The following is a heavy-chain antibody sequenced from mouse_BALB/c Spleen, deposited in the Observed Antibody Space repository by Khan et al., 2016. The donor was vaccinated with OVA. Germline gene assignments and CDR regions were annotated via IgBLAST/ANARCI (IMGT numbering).Heavy chain of an antibody. CDR2: IWAGGSS. CDR1: GFTLTSYG. V-gene: IGHV2-9*02. Sequence: VELVESGPGLVAPSQSLSITCTVSGFTLTSYGVHWVRQPPGKGLEWLGIIWAGGSSNDNSAPMSRLRISKDKSKSQAFLKMNSLQTDDTAMYHCARNYGNYVASFDVCGAGTTVTVSS. D-gene: IGHD2-1*01. J-gene: IGHJ1*01. CDR3: ARNYGNYVASFDV.